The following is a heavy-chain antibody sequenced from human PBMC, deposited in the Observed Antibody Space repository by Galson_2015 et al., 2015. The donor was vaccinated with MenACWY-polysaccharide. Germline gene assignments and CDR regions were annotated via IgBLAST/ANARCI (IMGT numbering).Heavy chain of an antibody. J-gene: IGHJ5*02. CDR1: GDSITSGGYF. Sequence: TLSLTCTVSGDSITSGGYFWSWIRQHPGEGLEWIASISYDGGTYYNPSLKSRVTISVDTPKNQFSLKLNSVTAADTAVYYCARGGRAVSNRNWFDPWRQGTLVTVSS. CDR2: ISYDGGT. V-gene: IGHV4-31*03. D-gene: IGHD3-16*01. CDR3: ARGGRAVSNRNWFDP.